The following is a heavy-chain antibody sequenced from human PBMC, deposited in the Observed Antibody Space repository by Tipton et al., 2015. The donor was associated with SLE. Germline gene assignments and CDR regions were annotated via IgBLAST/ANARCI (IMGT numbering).Heavy chain of an antibody. CDR2: IYHSGST. CDR1: GVSLSSGGYS. D-gene: IGHD3-10*01. CDR3: GCMVQGVIIKADSDFFDI. J-gene: IGHJ3*02. V-gene: IGHV4-30-2*03. Sequence: TLSLTCAVSGVSLSSGGYSWNWIRQPPGKGLEWIGNIYHSGSTYYNPSLKSRVTISVDTSKNQFSLKLSSVTAADTAVYYCGCMVQGVIIKADSDFFDIWGQGTMVTVSS.